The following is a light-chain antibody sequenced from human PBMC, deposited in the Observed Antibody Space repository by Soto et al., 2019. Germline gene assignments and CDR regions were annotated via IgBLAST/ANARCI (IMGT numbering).Light chain of an antibody. CDR2: KAS. J-gene: IGKJ2*01. CDR1: QSISSW. CDR3: QQYPYT. V-gene: IGKV1-5*03. Sequence: DIQMTQSPSTLSASVGDRVTITCRASQSISSWLAWYQQKPGKAPKLLIYKASSLESGVPSRFSGSGSGTVFTLTISSLQPDDFATYYCQQYPYTFGQGTKLEIK.